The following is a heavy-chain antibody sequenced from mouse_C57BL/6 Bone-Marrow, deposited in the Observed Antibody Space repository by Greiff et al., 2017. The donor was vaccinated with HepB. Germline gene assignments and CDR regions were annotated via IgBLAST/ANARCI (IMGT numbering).Heavy chain of an antibody. CDR2: ISSGGSYT. Sequence: VQRVESGGDLVKPGGSLKLSCAASGFTFSSYGMSWVRQTPDKRLEWVATISSGGSYTYYPDSVKGRFTISRDNAKNTLYLQMSSLKSEDTAMYYCALPYYYAMDYWGQGTSVTVSS. J-gene: IGHJ4*01. CDR1: GFTFSSYG. CDR3: ALPYYYAMDY. V-gene: IGHV5-6*01.